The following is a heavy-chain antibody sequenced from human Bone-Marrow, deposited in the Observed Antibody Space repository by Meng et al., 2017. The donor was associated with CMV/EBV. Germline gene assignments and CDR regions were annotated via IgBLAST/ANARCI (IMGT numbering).Heavy chain of an antibody. D-gene: IGHD5-12*01. Sequence: QVQLQESGPGLVKPSETLSLTCTVSGASISNYYWSWIRQPPGKGLEWIGYLYDSGSTKNNPSLKSRVTISVDMSKNQFSLKLRSVTAADTAVYYCAREGLVASGALDYWGQGTLVTVSS. CDR2: LYDSGST. V-gene: IGHV4-59*01. CDR1: GASISNYY. CDR3: AREGLVASGALDY. J-gene: IGHJ4*02.